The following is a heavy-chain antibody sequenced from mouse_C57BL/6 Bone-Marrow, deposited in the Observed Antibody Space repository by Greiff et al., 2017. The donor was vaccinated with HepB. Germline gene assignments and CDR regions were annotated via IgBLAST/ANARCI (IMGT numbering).Heavy chain of an antibody. CDR3: GRNYYGSSYRFAY. CDR2: IWSGGST. CDR1: GFSLTSYG. V-gene: IGHV2-2*01. Sequence: QVQLQQSGPGLVQPSQRLSITCTVSGFSLTSYGVHWVRQSPGKGLEWLGVIWSGGSTDYNAAFISRLSISKDNSKSQVFFKMNSLQADDTAIYYCGRNYYGSSYRFAYWGQGTLVTVSA. J-gene: IGHJ3*01. D-gene: IGHD1-1*01.